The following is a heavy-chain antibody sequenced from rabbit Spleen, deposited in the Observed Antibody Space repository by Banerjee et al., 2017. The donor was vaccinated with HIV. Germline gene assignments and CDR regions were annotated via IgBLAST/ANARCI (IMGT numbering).Heavy chain of an antibody. V-gene: IGHV1S40*01. D-gene: IGHD1-1*01. Sequence: QSLEESGGDLVKPGASLTLTCTASGFDFSTQYWISWVRQAPGKGLEWIGCIYSVTGSAYYASWAKGRFTISKTSSTTVTLQMTSLTVADTATYFCARDTASSFSRYGMDLWGPGTLVTVS. CDR1: GFDFSTQYW. CDR3: ARDTASSFSRYGMDL. CDR2: IYSVTGSA. J-gene: IGHJ6*01.